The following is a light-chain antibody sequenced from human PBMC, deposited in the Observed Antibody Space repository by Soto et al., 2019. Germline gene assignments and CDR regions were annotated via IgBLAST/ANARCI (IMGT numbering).Light chain of an antibody. V-gene: IGKV3-15*01. Sequence: EIKLTQSPGTLSLSLGEIATLSFSSSQSVSSNLAWYQQKPGQAPRLLIYGASTRATGIPARFSGSGSGTEFTLTISSLQSEDFAVYYCQQYNNWPPWTFGQGTKVDIK. CDR1: QSVSSN. J-gene: IGKJ1*01. CDR3: QQYNNWPPWT. CDR2: GAS.